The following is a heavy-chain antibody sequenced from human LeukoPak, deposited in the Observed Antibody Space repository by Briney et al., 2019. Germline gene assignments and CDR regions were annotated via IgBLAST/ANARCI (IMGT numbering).Heavy chain of an antibody. CDR3: ASADDGGIAAASSFPDY. Sequence: GGSLRLSCAASGFTFSSYAMHWVRQAPGKGLEWVAVISYDGSNKYYADSVKGRFTISRDNSKNTLYLQMNSLRAEDTAVYYCASADDGGIAAASSFPDYWGQGTLVTVSS. J-gene: IGHJ4*02. V-gene: IGHV3-30*01. CDR2: ISYDGSNK. D-gene: IGHD6-13*01. CDR1: GFTFSSYA.